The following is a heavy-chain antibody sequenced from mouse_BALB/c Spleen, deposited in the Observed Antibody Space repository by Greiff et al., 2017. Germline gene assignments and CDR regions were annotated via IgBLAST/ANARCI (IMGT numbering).Heavy chain of an antibody. CDR1: GYTFTSYW. J-gene: IGHJ2*01. D-gene: IGHD1-1*01. CDR2: INPSTGYT. Sequence: QVQLQESGADLAKPGASVKMSCKASGYTFTSYWMHWVKQRPGQGLEWIGYINPSTGYTEYNQKFKDKATLTADKSSSTAYMQLSSLTSEDSAVYYCARGYYRYWGQGTTLTVSS. CDR3: ARGYYRY. V-gene: IGHV1-7*01.